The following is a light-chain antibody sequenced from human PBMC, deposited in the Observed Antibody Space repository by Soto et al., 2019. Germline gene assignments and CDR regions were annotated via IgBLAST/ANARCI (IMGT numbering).Light chain of an antibody. V-gene: IGLV2-14*01. J-gene: IGLJ1*01. CDR1: SRDVGGYNY. Sequence: QSALTQPASVSGSPGQSITIYCTGTSRDVGGYNYVSWYQQHPGKAPKLMIYEVSNRPSGVSNRFSGSKSGNTASLTISGLQAEDEAEYYCRSPTSSGIDYVFGTGTKVTAL. CDR3: RSPTSSGIDYV. CDR2: EVS.